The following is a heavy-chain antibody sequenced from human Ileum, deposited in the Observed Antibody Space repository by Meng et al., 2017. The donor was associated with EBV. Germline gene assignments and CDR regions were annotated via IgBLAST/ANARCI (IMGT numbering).Heavy chain of an antibody. CDR2: IYRSGSS. D-gene: IGHD3-10*01. Sequence: QLQLQEPGPGLVKPSETLSLTCIVSGDSIGNSDHYWNWIRRSPGKGLEWIASIYRSGSSYFDPSLKSRVSLSLDTSKNQFSLKLSSVTAADTALYYCARDPAYPRGLFDSWGQGILVTVSS. CDR3: ARDPAYPRGLFDS. V-gene: IGHV4-39*07. CDR1: GDSIGNSDHY. J-gene: IGHJ4*02.